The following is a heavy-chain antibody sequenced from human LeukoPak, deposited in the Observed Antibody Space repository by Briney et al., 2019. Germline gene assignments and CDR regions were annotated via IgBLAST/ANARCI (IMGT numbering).Heavy chain of an antibody. V-gene: IGHV4-59*01. CDR1: GGAISSFY. D-gene: IGHD3-22*01. CDR3: ARDGLYDSNGYYMDS. J-gene: IGHJ4*02. CDR2: IYYSGGT. Sequence: PSETLSLTCTVSGGAISSFYWSWIRQPPGKGLEWIGYIYYSGGTKYNPSLMSRVTISVDRAQNQFSLSLSSVTAADTAVHYCARDGLYDSNGYYMDSWGQGTLVIVSS.